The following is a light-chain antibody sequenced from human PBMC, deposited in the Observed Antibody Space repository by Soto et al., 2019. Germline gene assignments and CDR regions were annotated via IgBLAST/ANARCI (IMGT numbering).Light chain of an antibody. CDR2: GAS. Sequence: EIGMTQSPATLSVSPGERATLSCRASQSISRSLAWSQHKPRQAPRLLIYGASTRATGLPTRFSGSGPGTVFTLIIGSIHAEDFAVYYCQEYDNWSTFTFYQGNKLYIK. J-gene: IGKJ2*01. V-gene: IGKV3-15*01. CDR1: QSISRS. CDR3: QEYDNWSTFT.